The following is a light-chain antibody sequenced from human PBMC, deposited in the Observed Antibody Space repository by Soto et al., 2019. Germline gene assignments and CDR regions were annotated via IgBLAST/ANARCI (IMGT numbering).Light chain of an antibody. CDR1: PTDIGAYEY. J-gene: IGLJ1*01. Sequence: QSALTQPTSVSGSPGQSIAIHCTGNPTDIGAYEYVSWYQQHPGKAPRLLIHGVRNRPPGISSRFSGSKSGLTASLTISGLQAGYEAVYYCSSFTTYRVYVVGPGTKLAAL. CDR3: SSFTTYRVYV. V-gene: IGLV2-14*01. CDR2: GVR.